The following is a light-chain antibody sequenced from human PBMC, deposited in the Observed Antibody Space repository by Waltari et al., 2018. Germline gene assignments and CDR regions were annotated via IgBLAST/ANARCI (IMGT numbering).Light chain of an antibody. CDR3: QVWDRDTDHRV. CDR2: FVH. CDR1: NIGGKN. J-gene: IGLJ2*01. V-gene: IGLV3-21*04. Sequence: SYVLTQPPSVSVAPGQTARIPCGGNNIGGKNVHWYHHKPGQAPRVVLYFVHDRPSGIPERFSGSNSGNTATLTISTVEAEDEADYYCQVWDRDTDHRVFGGGTKLTVL.